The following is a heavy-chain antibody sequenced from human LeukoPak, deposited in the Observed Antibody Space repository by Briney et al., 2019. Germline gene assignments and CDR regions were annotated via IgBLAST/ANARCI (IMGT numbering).Heavy chain of an antibody. J-gene: IGHJ4*02. CDR3: ARTRDAGRDY. CDR2: IYYSGST. V-gene: IGHV4-31*03. Sequence: SETLSLTCTVSGGSISSGGYYWSWIRQHPGKGLEWIGYIYYSGSTYYNPSLKSRVTISVDTSKNQFSLKLSSVTAADTAVYYCARTRDAGRDYWGQGTLVTVSS. D-gene: IGHD2-2*01. CDR1: GGSISSGGYY.